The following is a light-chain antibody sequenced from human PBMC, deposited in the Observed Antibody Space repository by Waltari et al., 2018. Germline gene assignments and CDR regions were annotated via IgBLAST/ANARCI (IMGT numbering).Light chain of an antibody. Sequence: QAVLTQPSSLSASPGASASLTCPLHSGINVASYRIYWYQQKPGSPPQFLLMYKSDSDKRQGSGVPSRFSGSKDASANAGILLISGLQSVDEADYYCMIWHNSAVVFGGGTKLTVL. CDR1: SGINVASYR. CDR2: YKSDSDK. V-gene: IGLV5-45*02. CDR3: MIWHNSAVV. J-gene: IGLJ2*01.